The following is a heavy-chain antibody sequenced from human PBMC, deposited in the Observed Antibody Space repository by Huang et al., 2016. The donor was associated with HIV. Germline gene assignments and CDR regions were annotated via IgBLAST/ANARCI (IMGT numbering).Heavy chain of an antibody. D-gene: IGHD3-16*01. CDR2: MRGYNGNT. CDR3: ARDVRSMQGGLFDY. V-gene: IGHV1-18*04. Sequence: QVQLVQSGAEVKKPGASVKVSCKASGYTFRPYGISWVRQAPGQGLAWVGWMRGYNGNTTYRQKIQGRVTMTTDTSTLTADMELRSLRSDDTAVYYCARDVRSMQGGLFDYWGQGTLVTVSS. CDR1: GYTFRPYG. J-gene: IGHJ4*02.